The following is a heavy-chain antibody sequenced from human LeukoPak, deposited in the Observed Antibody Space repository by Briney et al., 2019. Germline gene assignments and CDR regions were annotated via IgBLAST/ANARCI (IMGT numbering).Heavy chain of an antibody. D-gene: IGHD6-6*01. Sequence: ASVKVSCKASGYTFTGYYMHWGRQAPGQGVEWRGWINPHSGGTNYAQKFQGRVTMTRDTSISTAYMELSRLRSDDTAVYYCARDLYSSSSESYWGQGTLVTVSS. V-gene: IGHV1-2*02. CDR3: ARDLYSSSSESY. CDR2: INPHSGGT. J-gene: IGHJ4*02. CDR1: GYTFTGYY.